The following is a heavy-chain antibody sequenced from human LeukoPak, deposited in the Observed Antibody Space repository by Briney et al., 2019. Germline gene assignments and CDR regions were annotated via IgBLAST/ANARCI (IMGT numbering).Heavy chain of an antibody. CDR1: GFTFSSYA. V-gene: IGHV3-23*01. Sequence: GGSLRLSCAASGFTFSSYAMSWVRQAPGKGLEWVSSISSSGGSTYYADSVKVRLTISRDTSKNTLYLQMNSLRPEDTAVYYCARDAKQLPYWGQGTLVTVSS. CDR2: ISSSGGST. J-gene: IGHJ4*02. CDR3: ARDAKQLPY. D-gene: IGHD5-24*01.